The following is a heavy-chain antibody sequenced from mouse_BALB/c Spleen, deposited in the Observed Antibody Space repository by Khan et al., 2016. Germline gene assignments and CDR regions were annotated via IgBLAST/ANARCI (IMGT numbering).Heavy chain of an antibody. CDR3: ARWAYYGNYLFAY. CDR2: INPSTGYT. CDR1: GYTFTSYW. Sequence: QVRLQQSGAELAKPGASVKMSCKASGYTFTSYWMHWVKQRPGQGLEWIGYINPSTGYTEYNQKFKDKATLTADKSASTAYMQLSSLTSEDSAVYYCARWAYYGNYLFAYWGQWTLVTVSA. V-gene: IGHV1-7*01. J-gene: IGHJ3*01. D-gene: IGHD2-10*01.